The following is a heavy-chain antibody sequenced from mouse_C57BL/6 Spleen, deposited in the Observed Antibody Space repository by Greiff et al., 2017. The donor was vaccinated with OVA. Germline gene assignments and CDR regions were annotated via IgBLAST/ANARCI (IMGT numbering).Heavy chain of an antibody. V-gene: IGHV1-64*01. J-gene: IGHJ2*01. CDR3: ARTGTEPFDY. D-gene: IGHD4-1*01. Sequence: QVQLQQPGAELEKPGASVKLSCKASGYTFTSYWMHWVKQRPGQGLEWIGMIHPNSGSTNYNEKFKSKATLTVDKSSSTAYMQLSSLTSEDSAVYYCARTGTEPFDYWGQGTTLTVSS. CDR1: GYTFTSYW. CDR2: IHPNSGST.